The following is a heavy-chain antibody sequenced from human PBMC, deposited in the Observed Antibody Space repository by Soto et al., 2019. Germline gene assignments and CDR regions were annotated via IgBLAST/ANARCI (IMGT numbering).Heavy chain of an antibody. CDR3: VRGRCEKWSCFFDY. Sequence: ESLKISCRVLGYSFTTYRIGWVRQMPGEGLEWVGSIYPGGCETTYTSSFKGQVFISGDKSINTAHLPWSSLEASDTAMYYCVRGRCEKWSCFFDYWGQGTMVTVSS. V-gene: IGHV5-51*01. CDR1: GYSFTTYR. J-gene: IGHJ4*02. CDR2: IYPGGCET. D-gene: IGHD3-10*01.